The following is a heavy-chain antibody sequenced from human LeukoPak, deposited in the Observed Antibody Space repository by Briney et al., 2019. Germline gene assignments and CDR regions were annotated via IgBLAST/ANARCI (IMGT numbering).Heavy chain of an antibody. CDR1: GFTLSSYA. D-gene: IGHD6-19*01. CDR2: ISGSGGST. Sequence: GGSLRLSCAASGFTLSSYAMSWVRQAPGKGLEWVSAISGSGGSTYYADSVKGRFTISRDNSKNTLYLQMNSLRAEDTAVYYCAKDQGGYSSGTFDYWGQGTLVTVSS. V-gene: IGHV3-23*01. CDR3: AKDQGGYSSGTFDY. J-gene: IGHJ4*02.